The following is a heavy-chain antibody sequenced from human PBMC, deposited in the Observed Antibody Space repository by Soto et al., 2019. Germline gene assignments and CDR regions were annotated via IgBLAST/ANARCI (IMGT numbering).Heavy chain of an antibody. D-gene: IGHD6-19*01. CDR3: ARARGWYNVPLDY. J-gene: IGHJ4*02. CDR2: TYYRSKWYN. Sequence: QVQLQQSGPGLAKPSQTLSLTCVISGDSVSSNSAAWTWIRQSPSRGLEWLGNTYYRSKWYNDYADSVKSRISVNPDTSKSQFSLQLNSVTPEDTAVYYCARARGWYNVPLDYWGQGTVVTVSS. CDR1: GDSVSSNSAA. V-gene: IGHV6-1*01.